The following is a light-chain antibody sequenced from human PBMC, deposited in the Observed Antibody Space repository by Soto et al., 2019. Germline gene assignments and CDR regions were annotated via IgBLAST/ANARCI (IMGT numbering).Light chain of an antibody. CDR3: QQYNNWPIT. CDR1: QSIDKIY. Sequence: ILLTQSPGTLSLSPGERATLSCRASQSIDKIYFAWYQQKPGQAPRLLMYDASTRATGTPARFSGSGSGTKFTLSISSLQSEDFEVYYCQQYNNWPITFGQGTRLEIK. CDR2: DAS. J-gene: IGKJ5*01. V-gene: IGKV3D-15*01.